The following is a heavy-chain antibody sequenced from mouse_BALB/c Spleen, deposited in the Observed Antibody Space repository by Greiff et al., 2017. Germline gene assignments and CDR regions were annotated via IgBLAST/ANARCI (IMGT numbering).Heavy chain of an antibody. CDR3: ARRLSRYGYAWFAY. J-gene: IGHJ3*01. CDR2: ISYSGST. D-gene: IGHD2-2*01. Sequence: EVQLVESGPGLVKPSQSLSLTCTVSGYSFTSDYVWYLSRHVPGNKLGWTGNISYSGSTSYNPSLKSRISITRDTSKNQFFLQLNSVTTEDTATYYCARRLSRYGYAWFAYWGQGTLVTVSA. CDR1: GYSFTSDYV. V-gene: IGHV3-2*02.